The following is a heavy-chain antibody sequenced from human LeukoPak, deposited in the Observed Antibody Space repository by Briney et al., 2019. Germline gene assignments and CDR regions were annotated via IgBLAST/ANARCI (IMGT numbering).Heavy chain of an antibody. CDR3: AKDSSSSWYGGGFAY. J-gene: IGHJ4*02. CDR2: ISWNSGSI. V-gene: IGHV3-9*01. CDR1: GFTFDDYA. Sequence: GRSLSLSCAASGFTFDDYAMHWVRQAPGKGLEWVSGISWNSGSIGYADSVKGRFTISRDNAKNSLYLQMNSLRAEDTALYYCAKDSSSSWYGGGFAYWGQGTLVTVSS. D-gene: IGHD6-13*01.